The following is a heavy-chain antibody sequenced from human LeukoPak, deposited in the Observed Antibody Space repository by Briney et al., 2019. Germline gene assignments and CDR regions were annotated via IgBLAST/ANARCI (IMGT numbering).Heavy chain of an antibody. J-gene: IGHJ3*02. CDR3: ARGGTGATRDDTFDI. Sequence: GGFLRLSCADSGFTFSSYSMNWVRQAPGKGLEWVSSISSGSSHIFYADSEKGRFTISREHARNSLYLQMNSLRAEDTAVYYCARGGTGATRDDTFDIWGQGTMVTVSS. D-gene: IGHD1-7*01. CDR2: ISSGSSHI. CDR1: GFTFSSYS. V-gene: IGHV3-21*01.